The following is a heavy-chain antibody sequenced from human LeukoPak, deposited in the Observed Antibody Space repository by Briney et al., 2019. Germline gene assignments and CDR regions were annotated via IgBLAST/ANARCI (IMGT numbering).Heavy chain of an antibody. V-gene: IGHV4-39*01. Sequence: KPSETLSLTCTVSGGSISSSSYYWGWIRQPPGKGLEWIGSIYYSGSTYYNPSLKSRVTISVDTSKNQFSLKLSSVTAADTAVYYCASSQRITMVRGVSSLLDYWGQGTLVTVSS. D-gene: IGHD3-10*01. J-gene: IGHJ4*02. CDR3: ASSQRITMVRGVSSLLDY. CDR1: GGSISSSSYY. CDR2: IYYSGST.